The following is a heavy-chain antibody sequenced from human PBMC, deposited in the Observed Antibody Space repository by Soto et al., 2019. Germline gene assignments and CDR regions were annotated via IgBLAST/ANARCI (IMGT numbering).Heavy chain of an antibody. Sequence: GGSLRLSCAPSGFTFSNYGIHWARQAPGKGLEWVAVIWYDGSNKVYADSVKGRFTISRDNSKNTLYLQMNSLRAEDTAVYYCARDLSGDYGALDTWGQGTMVTVSS. CDR3: ARDLSGDYGALDT. V-gene: IGHV3-33*01. CDR1: GFTFSNYG. CDR2: IWYDGSNK. J-gene: IGHJ3*02. D-gene: IGHD4-17*01.